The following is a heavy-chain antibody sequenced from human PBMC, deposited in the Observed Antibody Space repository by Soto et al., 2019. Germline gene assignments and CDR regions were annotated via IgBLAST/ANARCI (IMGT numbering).Heavy chain of an antibody. CDR1: GGSISSYY. D-gene: IGHD3-16*01. CDR3: AREVLTFGGVMN. V-gene: IGHV4-59*01. Sequence: SETLSLTCTVSGGSISSYYWSWIRQPPGKGLEWIGYIYYSGSTNYNPSLKSRVTISVDTSKNQFSLKLSSVTAADTAVYYCAREVLTFGGVMNWGQGTLVTVSS. J-gene: IGHJ4*02. CDR2: IYYSGST.